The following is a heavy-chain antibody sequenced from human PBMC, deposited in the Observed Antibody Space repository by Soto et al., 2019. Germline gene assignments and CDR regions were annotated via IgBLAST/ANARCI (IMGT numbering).Heavy chain of an antibody. J-gene: IGHJ5*01. CDR3: ARPRCSSGWYGSFDS. CDR2: ITPLFNTA. V-gene: IGHV1-69*01. Sequence: QVQLVQSGAEVQKPGSSVKVSCKASGGTFSSFAISWLRQAPGQGLEWMGGITPLFNTAKYAQKFQGRVTITADESTSTAYMELSSVGSEDTAVYYCARPRCSSGWYGSFDSWGQGTLVTVPS. D-gene: IGHD6-19*01. CDR1: GGTFSSFA.